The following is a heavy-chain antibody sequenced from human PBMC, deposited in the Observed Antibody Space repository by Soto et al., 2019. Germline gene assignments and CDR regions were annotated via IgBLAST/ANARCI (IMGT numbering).Heavy chain of an antibody. V-gene: IGHV1-3*01. CDR2: INAGYGNT. CDR1: GYTFSSYA. Sequence: QVHLVQSGAEVRKPGASVKVSCKASGYTFSSYAMHWVRQAPGQRLEWMGWINAGYGNTKSSQKFQDRVTISRDTSASTAYMELTSLRSEDTAVYYCARDTGDGTFDFGGAGTLVTVSS. D-gene: IGHD7-27*01. CDR3: ARDTGDGTFDF. J-gene: IGHJ4*02.